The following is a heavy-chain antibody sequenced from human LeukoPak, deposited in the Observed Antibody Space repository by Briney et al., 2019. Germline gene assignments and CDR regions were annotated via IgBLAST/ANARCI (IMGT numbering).Heavy chain of an antibody. D-gene: IGHD6-19*01. CDR2: ISSSRSTI. V-gene: IGHV3-48*04. CDR3: ARERGSGWYGHYFDY. Sequence: GGSLRLSCAASGFTFSSYSMNWVRQAPGKGLEWVSYISSSRSTIYYADSVKGRFTISRDNAKNSLSLQMNGLRAEDTAVYYCARERGSGWYGHYFDYWGQGTLVTVSS. J-gene: IGHJ4*02. CDR1: GFTFSSYS.